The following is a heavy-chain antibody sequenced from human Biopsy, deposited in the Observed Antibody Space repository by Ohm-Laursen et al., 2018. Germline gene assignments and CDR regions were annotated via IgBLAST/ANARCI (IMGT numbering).Heavy chain of an antibody. CDR3: AAFPFSGGPAFDI. Sequence: SDTLSPTCSVSGGSVGDYFLSWIRLVPGKRPEWIGYTYYRGTSENNPSLRSRVTTSVDISRNQFFLNMKSVTGADTAVYYCAAFPFSGGPAFDIWGQGTTVIVSS. J-gene: IGHJ3*02. CDR2: TYYRGTS. V-gene: IGHV4-59*02. CDR1: GGSVGDYF. D-gene: IGHD2/OR15-2a*01.